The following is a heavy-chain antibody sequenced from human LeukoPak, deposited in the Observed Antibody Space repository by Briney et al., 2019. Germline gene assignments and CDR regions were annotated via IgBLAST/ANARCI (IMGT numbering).Heavy chain of an antibody. J-gene: IGHJ6*02. V-gene: IGHV3-53*01. CDR1: GFTVSSNY. CDR2: IYSGGST. Sequence: GGSLRLSCAASGFTVSSNYMSWVRQAPGKGLEWVSVIYSGGSTYYADSVKGRFTISRDNSKNTLYLQMNSLRAEDTAVYYCARDRTTVTGNYYYGMYVWGQGTTVTVSS. CDR3: ARDRTTVTGNYYYGMYV. D-gene: IGHD4-17*01.